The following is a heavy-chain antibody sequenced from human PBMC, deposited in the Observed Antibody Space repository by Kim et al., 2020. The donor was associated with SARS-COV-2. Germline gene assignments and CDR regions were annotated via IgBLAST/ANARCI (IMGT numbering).Heavy chain of an antibody. D-gene: IGHD2-2*01. J-gene: IGHJ4*02. V-gene: IGHV4-39*01. Sequence: NPSLKSRVTISVDTSKNQFSLKLSSVTAADTAVYYCARHTRYQLPPYFDYWGQGTLVTVSS. CDR3: ARHTRYQLPPYFDY.